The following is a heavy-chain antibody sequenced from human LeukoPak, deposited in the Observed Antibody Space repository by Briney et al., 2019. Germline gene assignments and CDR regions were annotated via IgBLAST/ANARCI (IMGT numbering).Heavy chain of an antibody. CDR2: ISSSSSYI. Sequence: GGSLRLSCAASGFTFSSYSMNWVRQAPGKGLEWVSSISSSSSYIYYADSVKDRFTISRDNAKNSLYLQMNSLRAEDTAVYYCARVAVTTGDYWGQGTLVTVSS. D-gene: IGHD4-17*01. J-gene: IGHJ4*02. CDR1: GFTFSSYS. V-gene: IGHV3-21*01. CDR3: ARVAVTTGDY.